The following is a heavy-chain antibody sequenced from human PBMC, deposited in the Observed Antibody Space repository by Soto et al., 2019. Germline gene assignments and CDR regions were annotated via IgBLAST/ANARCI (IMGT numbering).Heavy chain of an antibody. J-gene: IGHJ6*02. Sequence: SETLSLTCDVSGGPISSRDWWNWVRQPPGTGLEWIGEINHSGSTNYNPSLKSRVTISVDTSKNQFSLKLTSVTAADTAVYYCARAAGSSLSMDVWGQGTTVTVSS. CDR3: ARAAGSSLSMDV. CDR1: GGPISSRDW. V-gene: IGHV4-4*02. CDR2: INHSGST.